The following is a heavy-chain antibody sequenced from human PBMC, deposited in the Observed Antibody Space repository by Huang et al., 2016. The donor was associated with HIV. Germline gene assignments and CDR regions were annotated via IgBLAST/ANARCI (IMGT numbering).Heavy chain of an antibody. CDR1: GGSFSGYY. CDR3: ARGNFDWLHY. V-gene: IGHV4-34*01. CDR2: INHSGST. J-gene: IGHJ4*02. Sequence: QVQLQQWGAGLLKPSETLSLTCAVYGGSFSGYYWSWIRQPPGKGLECIGEINHSGSTNNNPSLKRGVTISVDTSKNQFSLKLSAVTAADTAVYYCARGNFDWLHYWGQGTLVTVYS. D-gene: IGHD3-9*01.